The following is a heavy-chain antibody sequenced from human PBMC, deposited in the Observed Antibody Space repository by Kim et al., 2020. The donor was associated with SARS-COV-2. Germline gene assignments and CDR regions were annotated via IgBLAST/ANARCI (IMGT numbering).Heavy chain of an antibody. J-gene: IGHJ4*02. CDR2: ITHRGST. V-gene: IGHV4-59*01. CDR3: ARDTSPFRWYF. CDR1: GGSFRDFY. Sequence: SETLSLTCTVSGGSFRDFYWGWIRQTPGETLEWIGHITHRGSTTYNPSLQSRVTISLDTSKNQFYLQLRSLTTEDTAVYFCARDTSPFRWYFWGQGTLVTVSS. D-gene: IGHD6-13*01.